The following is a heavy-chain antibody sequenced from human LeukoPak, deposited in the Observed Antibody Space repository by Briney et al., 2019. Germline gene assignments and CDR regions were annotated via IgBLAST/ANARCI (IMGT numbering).Heavy chain of an antibody. CDR2: IYYSGST. Sequence: PSQTLSLTCTVSGGSISSGDYYWSWIRQPPGKGLEWIGYIYYSGSTYYNPSLKSRVTISVDTSKNQFSLKLSSVTAADTAVYYCARARGEWLRQYYYYYGMDVWGQGTTVTVSS. J-gene: IGHJ6*02. V-gene: IGHV4-30-4*01. CDR1: GGSISSGDYY. CDR3: ARARGEWLRQYYYYYGMDV. D-gene: IGHD5-12*01.